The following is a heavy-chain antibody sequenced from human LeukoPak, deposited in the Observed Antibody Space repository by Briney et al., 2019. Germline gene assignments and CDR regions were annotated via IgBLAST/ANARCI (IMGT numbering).Heavy chain of an antibody. D-gene: IGHD1-26*01. Sequence: GASVKVSCKASGYTSTGYYMHWVRQAPGQGLEWMGWINPESGGTNYAQKFQGRVTMTRDTSIGTAYMELTSLRSDDTAVYYCARLPVIVGAWSPIDYWGQGTRVTVSS. V-gene: IGHV1-2*02. CDR3: ARLPVIVGAWSPIDY. J-gene: IGHJ4*02. CDR2: INPESGGT. CDR1: GYTSTGYY.